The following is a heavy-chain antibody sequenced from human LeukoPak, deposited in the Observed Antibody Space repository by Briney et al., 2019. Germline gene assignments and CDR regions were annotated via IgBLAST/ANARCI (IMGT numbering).Heavy chain of an antibody. CDR3: ARVQGYCSTTSCYPHY. CDR2: ISTNTGNP. Sequence: ASVKVSCKASGYTFTSYGMNWVRQAPGQGLEWMGWISTNTGNPTYAQGFTGRFVFSLDTSVNTAYLQISSLKAEDTAIYYCARVQGYCSTTSCYPHYWGQGTLVTVSS. V-gene: IGHV7-4-1*02. J-gene: IGHJ4*02. CDR1: GYTFTSYG. D-gene: IGHD2-2*01.